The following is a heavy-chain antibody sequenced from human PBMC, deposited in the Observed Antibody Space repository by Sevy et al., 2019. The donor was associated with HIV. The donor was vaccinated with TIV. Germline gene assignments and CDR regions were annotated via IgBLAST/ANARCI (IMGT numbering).Heavy chain of an antibody. V-gene: IGHV3-30-3*01. CDR1: GFTFSSYA. CDR3: ARDSLSDYYDSSGYYSGAFDI. Sequence: GGSLRLSCAASGFTFSSYAMHWVRQAPGKGLEWVEVISYDGSNKYYADSVKGRFTISRDNSKNTLYLQMNSLRAEDTAVYYCARDSLSDYYDSSGYYSGAFDIWGQGTMVTVSS. D-gene: IGHD3-22*01. CDR2: ISYDGSNK. J-gene: IGHJ3*02.